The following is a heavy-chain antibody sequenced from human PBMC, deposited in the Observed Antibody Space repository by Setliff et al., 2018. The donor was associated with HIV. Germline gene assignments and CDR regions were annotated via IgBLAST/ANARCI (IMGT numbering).Heavy chain of an antibody. CDR1: GFTFSPYW. J-gene: IGHJ4*02. D-gene: IGHD3-22*01. V-gene: IGHV3-74*03. CDR2: INSDGTST. CDR3: ARDLSYDYDRSSDTFAY. Sequence: PGGSLRLSCAASGFTFSPYWMHWVRQAPGKGLVWVSRINSDGTSTTYADSVKGRFTTSRDNAKNTLYLQMNSLRAEDTAVYYCARDLSYDYDRSSDTFAYWGQGTLVTVSS.